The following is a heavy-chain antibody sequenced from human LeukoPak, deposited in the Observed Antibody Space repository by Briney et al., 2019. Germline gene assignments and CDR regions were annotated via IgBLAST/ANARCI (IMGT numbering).Heavy chain of an antibody. J-gene: IGHJ4*02. Sequence: SETLSLTCAVYGGSFSGYYWSWIRQPPGKGLEWIGEINHSGSTNYNPSLKSRVTISVDTSKNQFSLKLSSVTAAGTAVYYCARAAVIAVAGRKGGYFDYWGQGTLVTVSS. D-gene: IGHD6-19*01. V-gene: IGHV4-34*01. CDR3: ARAAVIAVAGRKGGYFDY. CDR2: INHSGST. CDR1: GGSFSGYY.